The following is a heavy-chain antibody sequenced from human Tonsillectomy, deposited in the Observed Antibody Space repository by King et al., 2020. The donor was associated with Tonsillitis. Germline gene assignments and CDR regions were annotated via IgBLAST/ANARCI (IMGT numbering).Heavy chain of an antibody. CDR1: GFTFSTYW. Sequence: VQLVESGGGLVQPGGSLRLSCAASGFTFSTYWMHWVRQAPGKGLVWGSRINTDGSSTNYADSVKGRFTISRDNAKNTLYLQLNSLRADDTAVYYCARTLSWDLLNLWGQGTLVSVSS. CDR3: ARTLSWDLLNL. J-gene: IGHJ5*02. D-gene: IGHD1-26*01. CDR2: INTDGSST. V-gene: IGHV3-74*01.